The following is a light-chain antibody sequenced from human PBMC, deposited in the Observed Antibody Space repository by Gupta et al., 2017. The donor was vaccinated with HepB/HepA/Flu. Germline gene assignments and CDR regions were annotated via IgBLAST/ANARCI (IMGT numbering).Light chain of an antibody. Sequence: EIVLTQSPGTLSLSPGERATLSCRASQSVSSSYLAWYQQKPGQAPRLLMYGAPSRATGIPDTFSGSGSGTDFTLTEDFAVYYCQQDGDSPWTFGPGTKVEIK. J-gene: IGKJ1*01. CDR3: QQDGDSPWT. CDR1: QSVSSSY. CDR2: GAP. V-gene: IGKV3-20*01.